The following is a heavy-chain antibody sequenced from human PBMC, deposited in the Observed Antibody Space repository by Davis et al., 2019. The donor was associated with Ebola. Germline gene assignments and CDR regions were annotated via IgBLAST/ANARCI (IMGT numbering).Heavy chain of an antibody. CDR3: ARRGYYYDSSGYYGGAFDI. D-gene: IGHD3-22*01. J-gene: IGHJ3*02. CDR2: IYPGDSDT. V-gene: IGHV5-51*01. Sequence: KVSCKASGYSFTSYWIGWVRQMPGKGLEWMGIIYPGDSDTRYSPSFQGQVTISADKSISTAYLQWSSLKASDTAMYYCARRGYYYDSSGYYGGAFDIWGQGTMVTVSS. CDR1: GYSFTSYW.